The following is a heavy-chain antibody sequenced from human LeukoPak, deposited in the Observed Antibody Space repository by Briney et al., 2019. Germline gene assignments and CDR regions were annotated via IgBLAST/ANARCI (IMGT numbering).Heavy chain of an antibody. CDR2: IYYSGST. CDR1: GYSISSGYY. J-gene: IGHJ4*02. Sequence: SETLSLTCTVSGYSISSGYYWSWIRQPPGKGLEWIGYIYYSGSTNYNPSLKSRVTISVDTSKNQFSLKLSSVTAADTAVYYCARGVTPYEDWGQGTLVTVSS. CDR3: ARGVTPYED. D-gene: IGHD4-23*01. V-gene: IGHV4-61*01.